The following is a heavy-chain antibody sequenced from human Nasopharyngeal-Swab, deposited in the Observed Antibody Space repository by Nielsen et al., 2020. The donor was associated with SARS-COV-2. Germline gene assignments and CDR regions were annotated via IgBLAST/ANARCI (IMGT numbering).Heavy chain of an antibody. CDR3: ARVLDGYNGFDY. V-gene: IGHV3-74*01. Sequence: GGSLRLSCAASGFTLSTYWMHWVRQAPGKGLVWVSRINRDGSSTSYADSVKGRFTISRDSSRNTLYLQMNSLTAEDTAVYYCARVLDGYNGFDYWGQGTLVTVSS. D-gene: IGHD5-24*01. CDR1: GFTLSTYW. CDR2: INRDGSST. J-gene: IGHJ4*02.